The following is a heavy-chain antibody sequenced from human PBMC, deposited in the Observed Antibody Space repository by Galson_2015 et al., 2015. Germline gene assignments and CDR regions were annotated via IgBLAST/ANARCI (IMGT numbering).Heavy chain of an antibody. Sequence: SLRLSCAASGFTFSTYEMTWVRRAPGKGLEWVSYISSSGSTIYYADSVKGRFTISRDNAKNSVYLQMNSLRAEDTAVYYCARVRAYTYGIDCDYWGQGTTVTVSS. CDR2: ISSSGSTI. J-gene: IGHJ4*03. V-gene: IGHV3-48*03. CDR1: GFTFSTYE. D-gene: IGHD5-18*01. CDR3: ARVRAYTYGIDCDY.